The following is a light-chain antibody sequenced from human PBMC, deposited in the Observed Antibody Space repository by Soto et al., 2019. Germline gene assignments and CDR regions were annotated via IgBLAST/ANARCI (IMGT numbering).Light chain of an antibody. CDR3: QQYGSSLV. Sequence: EIVLTQSPGTLSLSPGERATLSCRASQSVSSSYLAWYQQQPGQAPRLLIYGASSRATGIPDRFSGSGSGTDFTLSISRLEPEDFAVYYCQQYGSSLVVGPGTKVDIK. V-gene: IGKV3-20*01. J-gene: IGKJ3*01. CDR2: GAS. CDR1: QSVSSSY.